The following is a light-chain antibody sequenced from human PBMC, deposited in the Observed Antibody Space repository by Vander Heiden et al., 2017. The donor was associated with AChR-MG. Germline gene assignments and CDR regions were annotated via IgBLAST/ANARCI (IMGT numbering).Light chain of an antibody. CDR2: EDS. Sequence: SYVLTQPPSVSVAPGKTARITCGGNNFGSPSVHWYQVKPGQAPLLVGCEDSGRPSGIPERFAGSNSGNTAKLTINRVEAEDEADYFGQVWDTTADHPIFGGGTKLTVL. V-gene: IGLV3-21*03. CDR3: QVWDTTADHPI. CDR1: NFGSPS. J-gene: IGLJ2*01.